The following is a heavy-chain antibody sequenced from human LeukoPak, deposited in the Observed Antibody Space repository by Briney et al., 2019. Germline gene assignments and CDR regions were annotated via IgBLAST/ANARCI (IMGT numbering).Heavy chain of an antibody. D-gene: IGHD2-2*01. CDR3: AKGHSSVIVPAEFGY. Sequence: GGSLRLSCAASGFTFSSYATSWVRQAPGKGLEWVSAISGSGDSTYYADSVKGRFTISRDNSKNTLYLQMNSLRAEDTAVFYCAKGHSSVIVPAEFGYWGQGTLVTVSS. CDR1: GFTFSSYA. J-gene: IGHJ4*02. CDR2: ISGSGDST. V-gene: IGHV3-23*01.